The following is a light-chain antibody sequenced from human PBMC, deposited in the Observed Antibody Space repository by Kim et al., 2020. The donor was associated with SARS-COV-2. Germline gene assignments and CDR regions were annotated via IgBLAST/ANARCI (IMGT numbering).Light chain of an antibody. CDR3: NSYRSDNTRV. CDR2: DVY. V-gene: IGLV2-14*03. J-gene: IGLJ1*01. CDR1: SADIGYYDF. Sequence: GQAISISCPGTSADIGYYDFVSWYQQHPDKAPKLIIYDVYNRPSAVSSRFSASKSGNTASLTISGLQAEDEAYYYCNSYRSDNTRVFGTGTKVTVL.